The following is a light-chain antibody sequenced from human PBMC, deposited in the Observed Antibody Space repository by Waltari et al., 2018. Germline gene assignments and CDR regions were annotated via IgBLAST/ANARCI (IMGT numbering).Light chain of an antibody. CDR1: QSVGRS. V-gene: IGKV3-20*01. CDR2: GAS. CDR3: QHYVRLPVT. J-gene: IGKJ1*01. Sequence: EIVLTQSPGTLSLSPGERATLSCWASQSVGRSLAWYQHKRGQPPRLLIYGASTRATGVPDRFSGSGSGTDFSLTISRLEPEDFAVYYCQHYVRLPVTFGQETKVEI.